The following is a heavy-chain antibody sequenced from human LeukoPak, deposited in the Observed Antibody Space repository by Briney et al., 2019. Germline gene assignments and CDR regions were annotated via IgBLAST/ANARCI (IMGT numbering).Heavy chain of an antibody. CDR3: AKGEGVALPETQIDY. Sequence: GSLRLSCAASGFTVSRDYMSWVRQAPGKGLEWVSVIYSGGSTYYADSVKGRFTISRDNSKNTLYLQMNSLRAEDTAVYYCAKGEGVALPETQIDYWGQGTLVTVSS. J-gene: IGHJ4*02. V-gene: IGHV3-53*01. D-gene: IGHD3-3*01. CDR1: GFTVSRDY. CDR2: IYSGGST.